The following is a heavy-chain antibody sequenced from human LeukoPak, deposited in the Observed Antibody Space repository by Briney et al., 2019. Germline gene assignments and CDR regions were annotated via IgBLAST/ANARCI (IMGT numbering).Heavy chain of an antibody. CDR1: GYTFTSYG. CDR2: ISAYNGNT. V-gene: IGHV1-18*01. D-gene: IGHD2-2*02. J-gene: IGHJ2*01. Sequence: GASVTVSCKASGYTFTSYGISWVRQAPGQGLEWMGWISAYNGNTNYAQKLQGRVTMTTDTSTSTAYMELRSLRSDDADVYYCARALYCSSTSCYTVHWYFDLWGRGTLVTLSS. CDR3: ARALYCSSTSCYTVHWYFDL.